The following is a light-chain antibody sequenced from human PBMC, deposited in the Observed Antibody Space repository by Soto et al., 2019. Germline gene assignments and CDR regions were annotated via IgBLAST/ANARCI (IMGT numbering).Light chain of an antibody. CDR3: QQHGASIT. J-gene: IGKJ4*01. V-gene: IGKV3-20*01. Sequence: EIVLTQSPGSLSLSPGERATLSCRASQSFSSSYLAWYQQKPGQAPRLLIYGASSRATGIPDRFSGSGSGTDFTLTISRLEPEDSAVYYCQQHGASITFGGGTRVENK. CDR1: QSFSSSY. CDR2: GAS.